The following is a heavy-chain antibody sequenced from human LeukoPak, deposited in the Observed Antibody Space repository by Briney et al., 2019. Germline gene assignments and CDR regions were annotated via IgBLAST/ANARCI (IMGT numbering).Heavy chain of an antibody. D-gene: IGHD1-14*01. CDR3: ARWTGCTAGLFY. CDR1: GRPISSNSQQ. CDR2: LYYSGST. V-gene: IGHV4-39*01. Sequence: SETLSLTFTVCGRPISSNSQQWRWIRQPPGKGLEWIESLYYSGSTYYNPSLKSRHTISVDTSKHQFAQKLSSVPAADTAVYYCARWTGCTAGLFYCGQGTLVTVSS. J-gene: IGHJ4*02.